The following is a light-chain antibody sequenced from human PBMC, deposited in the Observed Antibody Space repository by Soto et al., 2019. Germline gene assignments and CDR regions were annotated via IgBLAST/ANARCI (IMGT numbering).Light chain of an antibody. CDR2: GAS. CDR3: QQYGSSPRT. V-gene: IGKV3-20*01. Sequence: EVVLTQSPATLSLSPGERATLSCRASQSVSSTYLAWYQQQPGQAPRLLIYGASSRATGIPDRFSGSGSGTDFTLTISRLEPEDFAVYYCQQYGSSPRTFGPGTKVDIK. J-gene: IGKJ3*01. CDR1: QSVSSTY.